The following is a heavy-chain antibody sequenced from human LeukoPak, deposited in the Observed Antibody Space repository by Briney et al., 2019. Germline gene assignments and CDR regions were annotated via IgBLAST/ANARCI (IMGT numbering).Heavy chain of an antibody. Sequence: GRSLRLSCAASGFTFDDYAMHWVRQAPWKGLEWVSGISWNSGSIGYADSVKGRFTISRDNAKNSLYLQMNSLRAEDTALYYCAKASSSLDYWGQGTLVTVSS. CDR1: GFTFDDYA. V-gene: IGHV3-9*01. D-gene: IGHD6-13*01. J-gene: IGHJ4*02. CDR2: ISWNSGSI. CDR3: AKASSSLDY.